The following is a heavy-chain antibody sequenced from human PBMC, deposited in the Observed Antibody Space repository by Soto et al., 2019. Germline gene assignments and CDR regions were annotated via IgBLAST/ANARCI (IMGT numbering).Heavy chain of an antibody. V-gene: IGHV3-64*01. J-gene: IGHJ5*02. CDR1: GLTFSSYA. D-gene: IGHD1-1*01. CDR2: ISSNGGST. Sequence: GGSLRLSCAASGLTFSSYAMHWVRQAPGKGLEYVSAISSNGGSTYYANSVKGRFTISRDNSKNTLYLQMGSLRAEDMAVYYCARDPVQLERLRFGWFDPWGQGTLVTVSS. CDR3: ARDPVQLERLRFGWFDP.